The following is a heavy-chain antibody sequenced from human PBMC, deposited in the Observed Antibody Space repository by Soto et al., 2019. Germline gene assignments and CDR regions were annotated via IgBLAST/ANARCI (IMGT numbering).Heavy chain of an antibody. J-gene: IGHJ1*01. V-gene: IGHV4-39*01. CDR1: GGSISSSSYY. Sequence: SETLSLTCTVSGGSISSSSYYWGWIRQPPGKGLEWIGSIYYSGSTYYNPSLKSRVTISVDTSKNQSSLKLSSVTAADTAVYYCAINDGWSGYYAQYFQHWGQGTLVTVSS. CDR3: AINDGWSGYYAQYFQH. D-gene: IGHD3-3*01. CDR2: IYYSGST.